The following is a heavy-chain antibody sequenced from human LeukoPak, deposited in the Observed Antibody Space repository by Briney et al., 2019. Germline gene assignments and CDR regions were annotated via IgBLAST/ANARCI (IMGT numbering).Heavy chain of an antibody. V-gene: IGHV3-23*01. D-gene: IGHD3-10*01. CDR1: GFTFSSYA. Sequence: GGSLRLSCAASGFTFSSYAMSWVRQAPGKGLEWVSAISGSGGSTYYADSVKGRFTISRDNSKNTLYLQMNSLRAEDTAVYYCVVRSGSYSAFDIWGQGTMVTVSS. J-gene: IGHJ3*02. CDR2: ISGSGGST. CDR3: VVRSGSYSAFDI.